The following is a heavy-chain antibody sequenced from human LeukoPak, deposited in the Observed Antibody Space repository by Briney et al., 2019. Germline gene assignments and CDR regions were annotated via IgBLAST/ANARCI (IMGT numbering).Heavy chain of an antibody. J-gene: IGHJ3*01. CDR3: TSGEMSAFDF. Sequence: GESLRLSCAGSGTSGASGFTFSDAWMNWVRQAPGKGLDWLGRIKSNSYGGTAEYAAPVKGRFTISRDDSKKTVYLQMNRLKTEDTAVYYCTSGEMSAFDFWGQGTMVTVSS. V-gene: IGHV3-15*01. CDR1: GFTFSDAW. CDR2: IKSNSYGGTA. D-gene: IGHD1-26*01.